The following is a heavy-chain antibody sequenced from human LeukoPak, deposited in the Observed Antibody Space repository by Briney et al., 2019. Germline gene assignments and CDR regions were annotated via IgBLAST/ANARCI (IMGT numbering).Heavy chain of an antibody. CDR2: IIPIFGSP. Sequence: SVKVSCKASGGTFSSNPISWVRQAPGQGLEWMGGIIPIFGSPTYAQKFYGRVTITTDESTSTAYMEVSSLTSEDTAVYCCASGHDFPLGYFDYWGQGTLVTVSS. J-gene: IGHJ4*02. V-gene: IGHV1-69*05. D-gene: IGHD3-3*01. CDR3: ASGHDFPLGYFDY. CDR1: GGTFSSNP.